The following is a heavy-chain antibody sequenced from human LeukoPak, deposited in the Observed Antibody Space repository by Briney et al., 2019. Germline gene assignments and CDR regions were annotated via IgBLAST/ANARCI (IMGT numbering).Heavy chain of an antibody. V-gene: IGHV3-66*01. Sequence: GGSLRLSCAASGFTVSSSYMSWVRRAPGKGLEWVSIISSAGTTYYADSVKGRFTIPRDNSKNTVYLQVNSLRDEDTAVYYCARDLEAANTYYFDYWGQGTMVTVSS. J-gene: IGHJ4*02. D-gene: IGHD6-13*01. CDR2: ISSAGTT. CDR1: GFTVSSSY. CDR3: ARDLEAANTYYFDY.